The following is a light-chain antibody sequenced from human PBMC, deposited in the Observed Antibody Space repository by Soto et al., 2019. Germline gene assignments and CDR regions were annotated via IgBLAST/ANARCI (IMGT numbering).Light chain of an antibody. CDR3: RLAASFPLT. CDR2: ASS. Sequence: DIQLTQSPSSVSASVGDRVTITCRASQGVSSWLAWYQQKPGKAPKLLLYASSRLKSGAPSRFSGRGSGTDLTLTISSQQPEDFATYYCRLAASFPLTFGGGTTVQIK. J-gene: IGKJ4*01. V-gene: IGKV1-12*01. CDR1: QGVSSW.